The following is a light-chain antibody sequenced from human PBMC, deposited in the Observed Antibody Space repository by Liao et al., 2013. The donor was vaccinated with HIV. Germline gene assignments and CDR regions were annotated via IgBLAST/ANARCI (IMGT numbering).Light chain of an antibody. J-gene: IGLJ2*01. V-gene: IGLV3-1*01. CDR1: KLGDKY. CDR3: QAWDSSTVV. Sequence: SYELTQSPSVSVSPGQTASITCSGDKLGDKYACWYQQKAGQSPVLVIYQDSKRPSGIPDRFSGFNFGNTATLTISGTQAMDEADYYCQAWDSSTVVFGGGTKLTVL. CDR2: QDS.